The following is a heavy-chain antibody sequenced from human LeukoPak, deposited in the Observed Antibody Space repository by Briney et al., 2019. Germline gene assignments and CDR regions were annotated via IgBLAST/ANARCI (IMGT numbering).Heavy chain of an antibody. Sequence: ASVKVSCKASGGTFSSYAISWVRQAPGQGLEWMGRIIPILGIANYAQKFQGRVTITADKSTSTAYMELSSLRSEDTAVYYCARVITAAGPFTWAFDIWGQGTMVTVSS. CDR3: ARVITAAGPFTWAFDI. CDR1: GGTFSSYA. CDR2: IIPILGIA. V-gene: IGHV1-69*04. J-gene: IGHJ3*02. D-gene: IGHD6-13*01.